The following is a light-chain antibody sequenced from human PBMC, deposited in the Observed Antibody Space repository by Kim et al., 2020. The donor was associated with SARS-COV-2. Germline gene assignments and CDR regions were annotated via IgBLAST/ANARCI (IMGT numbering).Light chain of an antibody. CDR3: QQYVT. Sequence: STLPASVGARVTIPCRASQSISSWLAWYQQKPGKAPKLLIYDASSLESGVPSRFSGSGSGTEFTLTISSLQPEDFATYYCQQYVTFGQGTKVDIK. V-gene: IGKV1-5*01. CDR1: QSISSW. CDR2: DAS. J-gene: IGKJ1*01.